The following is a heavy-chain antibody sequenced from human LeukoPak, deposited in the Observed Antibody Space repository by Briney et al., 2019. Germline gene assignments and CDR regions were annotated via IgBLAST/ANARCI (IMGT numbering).Heavy chain of an antibody. J-gene: IGHJ4*02. CDR3: ARDPDLSGYSFFEY. D-gene: IGHD3-22*01. Sequence: PGGSLTLSCAASGFTSSNYWRHWVRQAPGKGLVWVSGINSDGSRTSYPYSVKGRFTISRDNAKNKLYLQMNRLRAEDTAVYYCARDPDLSGYSFFEYWGQGTLVTVSS. V-gene: IGHV3-74*01. CDR1: GFTSSNYW. CDR2: INSDGSRT.